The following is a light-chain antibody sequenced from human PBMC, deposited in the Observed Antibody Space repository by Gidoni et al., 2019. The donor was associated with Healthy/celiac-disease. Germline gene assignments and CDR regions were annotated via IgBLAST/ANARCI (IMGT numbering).Light chain of an antibody. CDR2: DAS. CDR1: QSVSIY. V-gene: IGKV3-11*01. CDR3: QQRSN. Sequence: EIVLTQSPATLSLSPGERAPLSCRASQSVSIYLAWYQQKPGQAPRLLIYDASNRATGIPARFSGSGSGTDFTLTISSLEPEDFAVDYCQQRSNFGQGTRLEIK. J-gene: IGKJ5*01.